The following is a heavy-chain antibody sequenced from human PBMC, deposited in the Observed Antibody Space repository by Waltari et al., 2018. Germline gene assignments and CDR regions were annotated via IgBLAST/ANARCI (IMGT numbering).Heavy chain of an antibody. J-gene: IGHJ4*02. CDR3: ARAWGDTAMVTLYFDY. V-gene: IGHV3-48*04. Sequence: EVQLVESGGGLVQPGGSLRLSCAASGFTFSSYSMNWVRQAPGKGLEWVSYISSSSSTIYYADSWKGRFTISRDNAKNSLYLQMNSLRAEDTAVYYCARAWGDTAMVTLYFDYWGQGTLVTVSS. CDR1: GFTFSSYS. D-gene: IGHD5-18*01. CDR2: ISSSSSTI.